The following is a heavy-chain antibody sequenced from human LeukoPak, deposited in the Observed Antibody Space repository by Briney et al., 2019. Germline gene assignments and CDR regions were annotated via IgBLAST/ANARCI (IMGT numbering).Heavy chain of an antibody. CDR2: ISAYNGNT. D-gene: IGHD1-26*01. J-gene: IGHJ4*02. CDR3: ARADQTRIVGPTPTDY. Sequence: ASVQVSCKASGYTFTSYGMSWVRQAPGRGREWMGWISAYNGNTNYAQKLQGRVTMTTDTSTSTAYMELRSLRSDDTAVYYCARADQTRIVGPTPTDYWGQGTLVTVSS. V-gene: IGHV1-18*01. CDR1: GYTFTSYG.